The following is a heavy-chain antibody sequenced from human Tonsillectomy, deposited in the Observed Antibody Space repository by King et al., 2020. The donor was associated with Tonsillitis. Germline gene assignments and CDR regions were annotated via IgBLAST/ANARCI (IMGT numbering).Heavy chain of an antibody. J-gene: IGHJ4*02. D-gene: IGHD3-10*01. CDR3: AKYPTGGSFRVELNFFDY. Sequence: VQLVESGGGVVQPGGSLRLSCAASGFTFSSYGMHWVRQAPGKGLEWVAFIRYDGSKKYYADSVKGRFTVYRDSSKSTLYLQMNSLRVDDTAVYYCAKYPTGGSFRVELNFFDYWGQGPLVTVSS. CDR2: IRYDGSKK. CDR1: GFTFSSYG. V-gene: IGHV3-30*02.